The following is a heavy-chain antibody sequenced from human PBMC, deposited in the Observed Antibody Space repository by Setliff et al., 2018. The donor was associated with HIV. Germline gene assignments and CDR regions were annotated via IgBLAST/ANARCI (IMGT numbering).Heavy chain of an antibody. V-gene: IGHV1-2*06. D-gene: IGHD6-6*01. CDR3: ARDPAPSSSASYFQH. CDR2: INPNTGGT. CDR1: GYTFTGYY. J-gene: IGHJ1*01. Sequence: ASVKVSCKASGYTFTGYYMHWVRQAPGQGLEWMGRINPNTGGTNYAQKFLGRVTMTRDTSTSTVYMELSSLRSEDTAVYYCARDPAPSSSASYFQHWGQGTPVTVSS.